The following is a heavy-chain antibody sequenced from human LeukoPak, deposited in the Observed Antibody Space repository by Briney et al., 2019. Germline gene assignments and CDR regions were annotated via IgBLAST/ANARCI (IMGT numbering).Heavy chain of an antibody. CDR1: GFTFSSYG. Sequence: GGSLRLSCAASGFTFSSYGMHWVRQAPGKGLEWVAFIRYDGSNKYYADSVKGRFTISRDNSKNTLYLQMNSLRAEDTAVYYCAKVPQQWLPQWGGFDCWGQGTLVTVSS. D-gene: IGHD6-19*01. V-gene: IGHV3-30*02. J-gene: IGHJ4*02. CDR3: AKVPQQWLPQWGGFDC. CDR2: IRYDGSNK.